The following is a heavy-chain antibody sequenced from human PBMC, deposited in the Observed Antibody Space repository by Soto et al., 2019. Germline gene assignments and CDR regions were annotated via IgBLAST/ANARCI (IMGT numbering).Heavy chain of an antibody. J-gene: IGHJ4*02. CDR3: AIRLRYFDWLLGLDY. CDR1: GYTFTSYD. D-gene: IGHD3-9*01. CDR2: MNPNSGNT. Sequence: QVQLVQSGAEVKKPGASVKVSCKASGYTFTSYDINWGRQATGQGLEWMGWMNPNSGNTGYAQKFQGRVTMTRNTSISTAYMELSSLRSEDTAVYYCAIRLRYFDWLLGLDYWGQGTLVTVSS. V-gene: IGHV1-8*01.